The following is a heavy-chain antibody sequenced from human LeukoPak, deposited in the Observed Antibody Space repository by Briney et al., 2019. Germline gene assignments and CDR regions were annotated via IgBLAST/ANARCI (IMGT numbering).Heavy chain of an antibody. D-gene: IGHD6-19*01. CDR1: GFTFSSYS. CDR2: ISSSSSTI. Sequence: GGSLRLSCAASGFTFSSYSMNWVRQAPGKGLEWVSYISSSSSTIYYADSVKGRFTISRDNAKNSLYLQMNSLRAEDTALYYCARDLRDSSVGYYFDYWGQGTLVTVSS. V-gene: IGHV3-48*04. J-gene: IGHJ4*02. CDR3: ARDLRDSSVGYYFDY.